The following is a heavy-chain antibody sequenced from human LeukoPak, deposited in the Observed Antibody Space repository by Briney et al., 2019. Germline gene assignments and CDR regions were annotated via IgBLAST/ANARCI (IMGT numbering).Heavy chain of an antibody. Sequence: GGSLRLSCAASGFTFSSYTMNWVRQAPGKGLEWVSAIDGSGGSTHYADSVKGRFTISRDNAKNSLYLQMNSLRAEDTAVYYCARDTYCGGDCYSNYFDYWGQGTLVTVSS. CDR1: GFTFSSYT. D-gene: IGHD2-21*02. V-gene: IGHV3-23*01. J-gene: IGHJ4*02. CDR2: IDGSGGST. CDR3: ARDTYCGGDCYSNYFDY.